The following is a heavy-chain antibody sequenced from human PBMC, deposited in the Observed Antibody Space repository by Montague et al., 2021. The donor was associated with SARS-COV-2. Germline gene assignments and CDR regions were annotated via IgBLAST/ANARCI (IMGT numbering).Heavy chain of an antibody. J-gene: IGHJ6*02. CDR2: INHSGST. CDR3: ARFYHVGMVRGVRRAYYYGMDV. CDR1: GGSFSGYC. Sequence: SETLSLTCAVYGGSFSGYCWSRIRQPPGKGLEWIGEINHSGSTNYNPSLKSRVTISGDTSKNQFSLKLSSVTAADTAVYYCARFYHVGMVRGVRRAYYYGMDVWGQGTTVTVSS. D-gene: IGHD3-10*01. V-gene: IGHV4-34*01.